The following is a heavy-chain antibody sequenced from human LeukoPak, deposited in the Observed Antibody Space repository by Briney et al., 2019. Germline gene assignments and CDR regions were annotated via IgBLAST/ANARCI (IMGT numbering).Heavy chain of an antibody. CDR3: AKDRGGGAAAELDF. Sequence: GGSLRLSCAASGFTFTSYAMSWVRQAPGKGLEWVSTISYSGGSTYYADSVKGRFTISRDNSKNTLYLQLNSLRVEDTAIYYCAKDRGGGAAAELDFWGQGTLAAVSS. CDR1: GFTFTSYA. J-gene: IGHJ4*02. V-gene: IGHV3-23*01. CDR2: ISYSGGST. D-gene: IGHD6-13*01.